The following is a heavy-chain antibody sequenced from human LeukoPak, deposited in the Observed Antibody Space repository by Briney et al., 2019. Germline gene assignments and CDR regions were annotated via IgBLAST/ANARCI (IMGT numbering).Heavy chain of an antibody. V-gene: IGHV3-23*01. CDR2: ISGSGGST. Sequence: GGSLRLSCAASGFTFSSYAMSWVRQAPGKGLEWVSAISGSGGSTYYADSVKGRFTISRDNSKNTLYLQMNSLRAEDTAVYYCAKGQQWIQLWLGWFDPWGQGTLVTVSS. CDR3: AKGQQWIQLWLGWFDP. D-gene: IGHD5-18*01. J-gene: IGHJ5*02. CDR1: GFTFSSYA.